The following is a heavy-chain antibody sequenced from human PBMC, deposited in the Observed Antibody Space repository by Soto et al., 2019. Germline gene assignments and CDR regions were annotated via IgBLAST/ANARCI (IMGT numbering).Heavy chain of an antibody. CDR1: GFTPGEYA. V-gene: IGHV3-49*04. J-gene: IGHJ4*02. CDR2: IRGRPAGGTP. CDR3: ARIGPEAAMRWFFDY. Sequence: TGGSLRLSCTTSGFTPGEYALTWVRQAPARGLEWVAFIRGRPAGGTPEYAASVKGRFTMSRDDSKSVAYLQMNSLKTDDTGMYYCARIGPEAAMRWFFDYWGQGTPVTVSS. D-gene: IGHD2-2*01.